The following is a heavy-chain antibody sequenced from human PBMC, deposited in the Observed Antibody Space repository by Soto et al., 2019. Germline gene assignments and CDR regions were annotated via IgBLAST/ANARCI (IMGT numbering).Heavy chain of an antibody. CDR2: INHSGST. CDR1: GGSFSGYY. CDR3: ARGSPQSRFFFFDELYPEFYAFSARRYFDL. V-gene: IGHV4-34*01. D-gene: IGHD3-16*02. J-gene: IGHJ2*01. Sequence: NPSETLSLTCAVYGGSFSGYYWSWIRQPPGKGLEWIGEINHSGSTNYNPSLKSRVTISVDTSKNQFSLKLSSVTAADTAVYYCARGSPQSRFFFFDELYPEFYAFSARRYFDL.